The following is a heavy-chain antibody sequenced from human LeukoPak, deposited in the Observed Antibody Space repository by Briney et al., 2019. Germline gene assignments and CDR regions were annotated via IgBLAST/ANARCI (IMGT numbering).Heavy chain of an antibody. J-gene: IGHJ4*02. CDR2: ISSSGSTI. D-gene: IGHD3-10*01. CDR1: GFTFSSYE. V-gene: IGHV3-48*03. Sequence: GGSLRLSCAASGFTFSSYEMNWVRQAPGKGLEWVSYISSSGSTIYYADSVKGRFTISRDNAKNSLYLQMNSLRAEDTAVYYCAREGMVRGVFDHWGQGTLVTVSS. CDR3: AREGMVRGVFDH.